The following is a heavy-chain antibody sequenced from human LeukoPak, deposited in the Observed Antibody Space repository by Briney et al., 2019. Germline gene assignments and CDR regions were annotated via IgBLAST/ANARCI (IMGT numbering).Heavy chain of an antibody. J-gene: IGHJ5*02. CDR2: INPSGGST. Sequence: ASVKVSCKASVYTFTSYYMHWARQAPGQGLEWMGIINPSGGSTNYAQNFQGRVTVTRDTPTSTVYMELSSLKSEDTAVYYCARGYFDIAPWGQGTLVTVSS. CDR1: VYTFTSYY. D-gene: IGHD3-9*01. V-gene: IGHV1-46*01. CDR3: ARGYFDIAP.